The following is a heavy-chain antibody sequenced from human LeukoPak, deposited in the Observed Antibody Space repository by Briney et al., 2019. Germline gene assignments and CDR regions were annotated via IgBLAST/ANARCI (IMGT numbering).Heavy chain of an antibody. CDR2: IYYSGST. CDR3: ARALDYGDYGKDDAFDI. V-gene: IGHV4-59*01. CDR1: GGSISSYY. J-gene: IGHJ3*02. Sequence: KPSETLSLTCTVSGGSISSYYWSWIRQPPGKGLEWIGYIYYSGSTNYNPSLKSRVTISVDTSKNQFSLKLSSVTAADTAVYYCARALDYGDYGKDDAFDIWGQGRMVTVSS. D-gene: IGHD4-17*01.